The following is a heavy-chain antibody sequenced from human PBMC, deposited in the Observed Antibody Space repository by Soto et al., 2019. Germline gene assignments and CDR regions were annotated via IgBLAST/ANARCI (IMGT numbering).Heavy chain of an antibody. V-gene: IGHV3-33*01. J-gene: IGHJ6*02. D-gene: IGHD5-12*01. CDR1: GFTFSSYG. Sequence: GGSLRLSCAASGFTFSSYGMHWVRQAPGKGLEWVAVIWYDGSNKYYADSVKGRFTISRDNSKNTLYLQMNSLRAEDTAVYYCATDFSGYGKRGRNYYGMDGWGQGTSVTVSS. CDR3: ATDFSGYGKRGRNYYGMDG. CDR2: IWYDGSNK.